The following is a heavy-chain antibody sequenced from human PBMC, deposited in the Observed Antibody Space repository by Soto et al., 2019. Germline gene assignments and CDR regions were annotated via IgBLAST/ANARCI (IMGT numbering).Heavy chain of an antibody. CDR2: IKQDGSEK. CDR1: RFTFSSDW. J-gene: IGHJ6*02. Sequence: EVHLVESGGGLVQPGGSLRLSCAASRFTFSSDWMSWVRQAPGKGLEWVANIKQDGSEKYYVDSVKGRFTISRDNAKNSLYLQMNSLRAEDTAVYYCARSYYGSGSSYGMDVWGQGTTVTVSS. D-gene: IGHD3-10*01. V-gene: IGHV3-7*01. CDR3: ARSYYGSGSSYGMDV.